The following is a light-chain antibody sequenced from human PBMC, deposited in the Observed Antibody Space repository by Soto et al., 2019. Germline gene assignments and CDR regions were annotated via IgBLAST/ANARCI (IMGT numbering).Light chain of an antibody. V-gene: IGKV1-9*01. CDR2: GAS. CDR1: QGISRY. CDR3: QQSNSYPRT. Sequence: DIQLTQSPSFVSASVGDRVTITCRASQGISRYLAWYQQKPGKAPKLLIYGASTLQSGVPSRFSGSGSGTEFTLAIRSLQPEDFATYYCQQSNSYPRTFGQGTKVEIK. J-gene: IGKJ1*01.